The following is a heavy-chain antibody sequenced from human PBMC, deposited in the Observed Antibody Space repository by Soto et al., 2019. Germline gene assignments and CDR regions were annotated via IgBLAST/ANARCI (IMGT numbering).Heavy chain of an antibody. CDR2: ISYDGNTE. CDR1: GFTFSPYV. V-gene: IGHV3-30-3*01. J-gene: IGHJ3*02. D-gene: IGHD4-17*01. CDR3: ARVWTTVTTNDAFDI. Sequence: QVQLVESGGGVVHPGRSLRLSCAASGFTFSPYVVHWVRQAPGKGLEWVAVISYDGNTEYYADSVKGRFTIARDNSKSTLYLQMNSLRVEDTALYYSARVWTTVTTNDAFDIWGQGTMVTVSS.